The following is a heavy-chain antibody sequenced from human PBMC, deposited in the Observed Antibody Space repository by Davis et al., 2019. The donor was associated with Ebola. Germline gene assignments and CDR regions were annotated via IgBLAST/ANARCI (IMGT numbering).Heavy chain of an antibody. D-gene: IGHD3-10*01. J-gene: IGHJ6*03. Sequence: GGSLRLSCAASGFTFSSYEMIWVRQAPGKGLEWVAVISYDGSNKYYADSVKGRFTISRDNSKNTLYLQMNSLRLEDAAVYYCAKDRGVYLEDYMDVWGKGTTVTVSS. CDR3: AKDRGVYLEDYMDV. CDR2: ISYDGSNK. V-gene: IGHV3-30-3*01. CDR1: GFTFSSYE.